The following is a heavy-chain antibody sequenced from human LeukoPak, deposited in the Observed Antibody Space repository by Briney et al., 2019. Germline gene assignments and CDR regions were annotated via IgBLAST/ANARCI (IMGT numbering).Heavy chain of an antibody. D-gene: IGHD3-22*01. J-gene: IGHJ2*01. CDR1: GFSLSSYW. CDR3: AKDGGITMIVVAPPGYFYL. CDR2: ISGSGGGT. V-gene: IGHV3-23*01. Sequence: PGGSLRLSCAASGFSLSSYWLSWVRQAPGEGLEWVSAISGSGGGTYSADSVKGWFTISRDNSKNTLYLQMNSLRAEDTAVYYCAKDGGITMIVVAPPGYFYLWGRGTLVTVSS.